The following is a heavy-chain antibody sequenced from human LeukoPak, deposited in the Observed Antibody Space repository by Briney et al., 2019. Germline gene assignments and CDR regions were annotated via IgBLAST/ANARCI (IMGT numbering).Heavy chain of an antibody. Sequence: GGSLRLSCVASEFSFSYYAMSWVRQARGKGLEWVSAITGSGGSTYYADSVKGRFTISRDNSKNTLYLQMNSLRADDTAVYYCAKGKDCWGQGTLVTVSS. V-gene: IGHV3-23*01. CDR3: AKGKDC. CDR1: EFSFSYYA. J-gene: IGHJ4*02. CDR2: ITGSGGST.